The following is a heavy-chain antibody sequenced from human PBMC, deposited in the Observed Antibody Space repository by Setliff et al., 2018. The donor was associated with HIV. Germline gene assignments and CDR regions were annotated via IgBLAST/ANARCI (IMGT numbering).Heavy chain of an antibody. CDR1: GFTFRDFA. D-gene: IGHD1-1*01. Sequence: GGSLRLSCVASGFTFRDFAMHWVRQAPGKGLEWVSAISYDGRSIQYADSVKGRFTISRDNSKNTLYLQVNSLRPEDTAVYSCASARIPTGGTSTSFDFWGQGALVTVSS. CDR3: ASARIPTGGTSTSFDF. J-gene: IGHJ4*02. CDR2: ISYDGRSI. V-gene: IGHV3-30*01.